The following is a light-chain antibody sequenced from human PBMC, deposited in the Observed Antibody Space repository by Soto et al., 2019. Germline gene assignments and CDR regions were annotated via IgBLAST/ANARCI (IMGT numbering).Light chain of an antibody. V-gene: IGLV2-11*01. CDR2: DVS. J-gene: IGLJ3*02. CDR3: CSHAASYTWV. CDR1: SSDVGSYNY. Sequence: QSALTQPRSVSGSPGQSVTISCTGTSSDVGSYNYVSWYQQHPGKAPKLLIYDVSSRPSGVPDRFSGSKSGNTASLTISGLQAEDEADYYCCSHAASYTWVFGGGTKLTV.